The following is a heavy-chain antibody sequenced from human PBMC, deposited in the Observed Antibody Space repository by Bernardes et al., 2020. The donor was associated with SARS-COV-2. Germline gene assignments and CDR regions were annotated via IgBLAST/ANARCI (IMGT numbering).Heavy chain of an antibody. D-gene: IGHD5-12*01. J-gene: IGHJ4*02. V-gene: IGHV3-7*03. CDR2: IKQDGSEK. CDR1: GFTFSSYW. Sequence: GSLRLSCAASGFTFSSYWMSWVRQAPGKGLEWVANIKQDGSEKYYVDSVKGRFTISRDNAKNSLYLQMNSLRAEDTAVYYCARDYGYSGYDDYFDYWGQGTLVTVSS. CDR3: ARDYGYSGYDDYFDY.